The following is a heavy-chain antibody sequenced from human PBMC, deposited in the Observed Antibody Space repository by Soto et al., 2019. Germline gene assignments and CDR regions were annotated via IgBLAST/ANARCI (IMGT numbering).Heavy chain of an antibody. D-gene: IGHD1-26*01. CDR3: ARGDQELDY. CDR1: GDSINTYT. V-gene: IGHV4-59*01. CDR2: IFSSGST. Sequence: QVQLQESGPGLVKPSETLSLTCTVSGDSINTYTWTWIRQPPGKGLEWIGYIFSSGSTNYNPSLQSRLTMSVDTSKNLFSLKLNSVTAADTAVYYCARGDQELDYWGQGTTVTVSS. J-gene: IGHJ4*02.